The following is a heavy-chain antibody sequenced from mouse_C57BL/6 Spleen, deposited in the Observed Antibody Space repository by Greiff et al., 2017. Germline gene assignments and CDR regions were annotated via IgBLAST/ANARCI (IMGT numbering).Heavy chain of an antibody. CDR2: IYPGSGNT. CDR3: AREGLRRGYAMDY. V-gene: IGHV1-76*01. CDR1: GYTFTDYY. Sequence: VQLQQSGAELVRPGASVKLSCKASGYTFTDYYINWVKQRPGQGLEWIARIYPGSGNTYYNEKFKGKATLTAEKSSSTAYMQLSSLTSEDSAVYFCAREGLRRGYAMDYWGQGTSVTVSS. J-gene: IGHJ4*01. D-gene: IGHD2-4*01.